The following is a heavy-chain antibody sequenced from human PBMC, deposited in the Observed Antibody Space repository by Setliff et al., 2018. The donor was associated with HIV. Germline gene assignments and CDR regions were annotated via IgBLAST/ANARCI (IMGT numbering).Heavy chain of an antibody. D-gene: IGHD6-19*01. Sequence: PSETLSLTCTVSGGSISSNNYYWGWIRQPPGKGLEYIGSIYHSGSTYYNPSLKSRVTISIDTSKNQFSLKLSSVTAADTAVYYCARHWRGSGWSNWFDPWGQGTLVTVSS. CDR1: GGSISSNNYY. V-gene: IGHV4-39*01. CDR2: IYHSGST. J-gene: IGHJ5*02. CDR3: ARHWRGSGWSNWFDP.